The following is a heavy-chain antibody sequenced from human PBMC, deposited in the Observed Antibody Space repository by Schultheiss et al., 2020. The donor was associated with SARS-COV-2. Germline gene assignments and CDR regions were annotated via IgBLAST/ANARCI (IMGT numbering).Heavy chain of an antibody. V-gene: IGHV3-15*01. D-gene: IGHD3-3*01. CDR1: GFTFSNAW. Sequence: GSLRLSCAASGFTFSNAWMSWVRQAPGKGLEWVGRIKSKTDGGTTDYAAPVKGRFTISRDDSKNTLYLQMNSLRAEDTAVYYCARGRITIFGVVIIRGAIDYWGQGTLVTVSS. CDR3: ARGRITIFGVVIIRGAIDY. J-gene: IGHJ4*02. CDR2: IKSKTDGGTT.